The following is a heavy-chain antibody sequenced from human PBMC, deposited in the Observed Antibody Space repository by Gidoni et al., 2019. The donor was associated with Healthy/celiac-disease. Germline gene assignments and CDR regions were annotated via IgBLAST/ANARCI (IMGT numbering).Heavy chain of an antibody. Sequence: QVQLQQWGAGLLKPSETLSLTCAVYGGSFSGYYWSWIRQPPGKGLEWIGEINHSGSTNYNPSLKSRVTISVDTSKNQFSLKLSSVTAADTAVYYCARGLTDYGGNSVSSWYFDLWGRGTLVTVSS. D-gene: IGHD4-17*01. CDR1: GGSFSGYY. CDR3: ARGLTDYGGNSVSSWYFDL. J-gene: IGHJ2*01. V-gene: IGHV4-34*01. CDR2: INHSGST.